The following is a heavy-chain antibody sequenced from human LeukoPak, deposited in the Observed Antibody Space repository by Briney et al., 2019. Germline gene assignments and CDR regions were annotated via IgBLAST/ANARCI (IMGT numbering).Heavy chain of an antibody. CDR1: GFTFSNAW. Sequence: GGSLRLSCAASGFTFSNAWMSWVRQAPGKGLEWVGRIKSKTGGGTTDYAAPVKGRFTISRDDSKNTLYLQMNSLRAEDTAVYYCAKDQDFHFDYWGQGTLVTVSS. V-gene: IGHV3-15*01. J-gene: IGHJ4*02. D-gene: IGHD3-3*01. CDR2: IKSKTGGGTT. CDR3: AKDQDFHFDY.